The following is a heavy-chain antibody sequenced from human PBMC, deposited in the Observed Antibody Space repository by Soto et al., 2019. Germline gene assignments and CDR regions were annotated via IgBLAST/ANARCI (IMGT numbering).Heavy chain of an antibody. CDR3: ARGPLVRGVILSAGSVDWFDP. CDR1: GFTFSSYW. Sequence: GGSLRLSCAASGFTFSSYWMSWVRQAPGKGLEWVANIKQDGSEKYYVDSVKGRFTISRDNAKNSLYLQMNSLRAEDTAVYYCARGPLVRGVILSAGSVDWFDPWGQGTLVTVSS. J-gene: IGHJ5*02. CDR2: IKQDGSEK. D-gene: IGHD3-10*01. V-gene: IGHV3-7*05.